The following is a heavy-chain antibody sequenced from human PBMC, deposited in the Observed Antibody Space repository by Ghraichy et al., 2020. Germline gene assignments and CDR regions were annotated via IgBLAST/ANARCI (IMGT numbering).Heavy chain of an antibody. CDR1: GFTFSTYS. V-gene: IGHV3-21*01. CDR3: ARGDYGDYVFTDAFDI. CDR2: ISSRSTYI. J-gene: IGHJ3*02. Sequence: GGSLRLSCAASGFTFSTYSMNWVRQAPGKGLEWVSSISSRSTYIYYADSVKGRFTISRDNAKNSLYLQMNSLRAEDTAVYFCARGDYGDYVFTDAFDIWGQGTMVTVSS. D-gene: IGHD4-17*01.